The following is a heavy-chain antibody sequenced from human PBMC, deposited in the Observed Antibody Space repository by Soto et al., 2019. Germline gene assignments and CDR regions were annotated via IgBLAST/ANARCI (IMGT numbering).Heavy chain of an antibody. CDR2: LSSSSDYI. D-gene: IGHD2-2*01. CDR1: GFTFSSYS. V-gene: IGHV3-21*01. Sequence: EVQLVESGGGLVKPGGSLRLSCAASGFTFSSYSMNWVRQAPGKGLEWVSSLSSSSDYIFYADSVKGRFTISRDNAKNSRYLQMNSLRAEDTAVYYCARSVPAAPFDIWGQGTMVIVSS. J-gene: IGHJ3*02. CDR3: ARSVPAAPFDI.